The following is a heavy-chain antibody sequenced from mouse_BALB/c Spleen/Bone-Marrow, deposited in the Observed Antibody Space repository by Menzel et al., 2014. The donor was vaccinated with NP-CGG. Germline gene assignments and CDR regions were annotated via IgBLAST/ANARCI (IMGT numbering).Heavy chain of an antibody. J-gene: IGHJ4*01. CDR1: GFSLTSYA. D-gene: IGHD2-4*01. V-gene: IGHV2-2*02. Sequence: VMLVESGPGLVQPAQSLSITCTVSGFSLTSYAIHWVRQSPGKGLEWLGVMWIGGSTDYNAAFISRLNITKDNSKSQVFFKMNSLQTNDTAIYYCVRSGLRLRGAMDYWGQGTSVTVSS. CDR3: VRSGLRLRGAMDY. CDR2: MWIGGST.